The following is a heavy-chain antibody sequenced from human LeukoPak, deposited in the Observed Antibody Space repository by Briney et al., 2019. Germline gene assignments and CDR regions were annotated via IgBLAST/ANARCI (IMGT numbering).Heavy chain of an antibody. J-gene: IGHJ4*02. V-gene: IGHV1-69*05. D-gene: IGHD6-6*01. CDR3: ARAFSSSYLALDY. CDR2: IIPIFGTA. CDR1: GGTFSSYA. Sequence: RASVKVSCKASGGTFSSYAISWVRQAPGQGLEWMGGIIPIFGTANYAQKFQGRVTITTDESTSTAYMELSSLRSEDTAVYYCARAFSSSYLALDYWGQGTLVTVSS.